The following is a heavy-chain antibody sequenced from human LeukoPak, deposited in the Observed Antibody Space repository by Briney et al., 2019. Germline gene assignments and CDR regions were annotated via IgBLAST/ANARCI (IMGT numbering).Heavy chain of an antibody. J-gene: IGHJ4*02. V-gene: IGHV1-2*06. CDR1: GYTFTGYY. CDR2: INPNSGGT. Sequence: ASVKVSCKASGYTFTGYYMHWVRQAPGQGLEWMGRINPNSGGTNYAQKFQGRVIMTRDTSISTAYMELSRLRSDDTAVYYCATAGGYSYGARPDYWGQGTLVTVSS. CDR3: ATAGGYSYGARPDY. D-gene: IGHD5-18*01.